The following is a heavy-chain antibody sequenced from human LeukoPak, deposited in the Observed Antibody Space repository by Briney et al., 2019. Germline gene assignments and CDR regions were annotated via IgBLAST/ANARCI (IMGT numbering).Heavy chain of an antibody. CDR3: ARGAVGLPVYRKLEN. CDR2: INTNTGNP. CDR1: GYTFTHYA. V-gene: IGHV7-4-1*02. J-gene: IGHJ4*02. D-gene: IGHD1-26*01. Sequence: GASVKVSCKASGYTFTHYAMNWVRQAPGQGLEWMGWINTNTGNPTHAQGFRGRFVFSFDTSVSTAYLHVSSLKAEDTAVYYCARGAVGLPVYRKLENWGQGTLVTVSS.